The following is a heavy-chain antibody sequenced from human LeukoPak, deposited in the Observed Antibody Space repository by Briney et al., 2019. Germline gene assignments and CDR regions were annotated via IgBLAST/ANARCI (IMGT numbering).Heavy chain of an antibody. Sequence: GGSLRLSCAASGFTFSSYAMHWVRQAPGKGLEWVAVISYDGSNKYYADSVKGRFTISRDNSKNTLYLQMNSLRAEDTAVYYCAREGYYDSSGYSWAFDIWGQGTMVTVSS. CDR1: GFTFSSYA. V-gene: IGHV3-30-3*01. CDR2: ISYDGSNK. J-gene: IGHJ3*02. D-gene: IGHD3-22*01. CDR3: AREGYYDSSGYSWAFDI.